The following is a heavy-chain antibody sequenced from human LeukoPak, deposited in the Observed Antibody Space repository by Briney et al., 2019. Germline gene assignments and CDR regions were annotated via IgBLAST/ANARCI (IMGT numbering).Heavy chain of an antibody. CDR1: GFTFSGYP. D-gene: IGHD2-21*01. V-gene: IGHV3-30-3*01. Sequence: PGKSLRLSCAASGFTFSGYPIHWVRQAPGKGLEWVAVISYDGSNKYYADSVKGRFTISRDNSKNTLYLQMNSLRAEDTAVYYCARDTSRIFDYWGQGTLVTVSS. J-gene: IGHJ4*02. CDR2: ISYDGSNK. CDR3: ARDTSRIFDY.